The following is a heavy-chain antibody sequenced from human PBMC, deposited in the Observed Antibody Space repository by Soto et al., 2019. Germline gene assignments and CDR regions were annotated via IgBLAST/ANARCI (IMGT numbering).Heavy chain of an antibody. V-gene: IGHV1-3*05. J-gene: IGHJ4*02. D-gene: IGHD2-21*02. CDR2: INAGNGNT. CDR3: ALASVVVTAPHY. CDR1: GYTFTSYA. Sequence: QVQLVQSGAEEKKPGASVKVSCKASGYTFTSYAMHWVRQAPGQRLEWMGWINAGNGNTKYSQKFQGRVTITSDTSARTAYMELSSLRSAATAVYSCALASVVVTAPHYWGPGTLVTVSS.